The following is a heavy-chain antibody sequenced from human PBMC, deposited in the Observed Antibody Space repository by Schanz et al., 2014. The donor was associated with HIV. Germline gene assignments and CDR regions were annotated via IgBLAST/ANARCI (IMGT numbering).Heavy chain of an antibody. D-gene: IGHD3-10*01. J-gene: IGHJ6*02. V-gene: IGHV3-21*01. CDR2: ISSSGTYI. CDR3: ARDREYYYGSGSRDYYYYGMDV. CDR1: GFSFISYS. Sequence: EVQLVESGGGLVKPGGSLRLSCAASGFSFISYSMNWVRQAPGKGLEWVSSISSSGTYIHYADSVKGRFTISRDNAKNSLYLHMSSLRAEDTAVYYCARDREYYYGSGSRDYYYYGMDVWGQGTTVTVSS.